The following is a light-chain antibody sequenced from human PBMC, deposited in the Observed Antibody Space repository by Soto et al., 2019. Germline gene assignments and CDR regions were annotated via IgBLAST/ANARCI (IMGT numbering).Light chain of an antibody. J-gene: IGLJ3*02. CDR1: SSNIGAGYD. V-gene: IGLV1-40*01. CDR2: GNS. Sequence: QSALTQPPSVSGAPGQRVTISCTESSSNIGAGYDVHWYQQLPGTAPKLLIYGNSNRPSGVPDRFSGSKSGTSASLAITGLQAEDEADYYCQSYDSSLSGWVFDGGTKVTVL. CDR3: QSYDSSLSGWV.